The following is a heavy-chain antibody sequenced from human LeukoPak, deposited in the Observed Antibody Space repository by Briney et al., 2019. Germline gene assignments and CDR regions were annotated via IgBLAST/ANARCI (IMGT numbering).Heavy chain of an antibody. CDR3: ARVRRYYDSSGYYYSKAFGY. D-gene: IGHD3-22*01. CDR2: IYHSGST. V-gene: IGHV4-38-2*01. J-gene: IGHJ4*02. Sequence: MSSETLSLTCAVSGYSISSGYYWGWIRQPPGKGLEWIGSIYHSGSTNYNPSLKSRVTISVDTPKNQFSLKLSSVTAADTAVCYCARVRRYYDSSGYYYSKAFGYWGQGTLVTVSS. CDR1: GYSISSGYY.